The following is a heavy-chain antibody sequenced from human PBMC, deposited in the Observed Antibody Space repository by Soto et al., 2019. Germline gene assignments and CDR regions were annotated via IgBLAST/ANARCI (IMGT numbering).Heavy chain of an antibody. CDR2: INHSGST. D-gene: IGHD3-9*01. CDR3: ARGSDILTGYYGYYYMDV. Sequence: SETLSLTCAVYGGSFSGYYGSWIRQPPGKGLEWIGEINHSGSTNYNPSLKSRVTISVDTSKNQFSLKLSSVTAADTAVYYCARGSDILTGYYGYYYMDVWGKGTTVTVSS. CDR1: GGSFSGYY. J-gene: IGHJ6*03. V-gene: IGHV4-34*01.